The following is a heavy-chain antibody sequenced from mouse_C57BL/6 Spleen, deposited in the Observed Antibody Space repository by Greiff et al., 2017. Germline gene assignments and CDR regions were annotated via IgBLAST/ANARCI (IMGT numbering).Heavy chain of an antibody. CDR3: ARSYGSRGYAMDY. J-gene: IGHJ4*01. V-gene: IGHV5-17*01. CDR1: GFTFSDYG. D-gene: IGHD1-1*01. CDR2: ISSGSSTI. Sequence: DVKLVESGGGLVKPGGSLKLSCAASGFTFSDYGMHWVRQAPEKGLEWVAYISSGSSTIYYADTVKGRFTISRDNAKNTLFLQMTSLRSEDTAMYYCARSYGSRGYAMDYWGQGTSVTVSS.